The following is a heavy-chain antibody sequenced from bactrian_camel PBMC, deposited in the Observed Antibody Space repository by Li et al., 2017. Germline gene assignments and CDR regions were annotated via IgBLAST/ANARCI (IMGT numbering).Heavy chain of an antibody. D-gene: IGHD5*01. CDR2: IRPGVGTT. Sequence: VQLVESGGGSVQAGGSLRLSCAASGATFSQNFGAWFRQVAGKEREAVAAIRPGVGTTFYADSVKGRFTISQDDLKDTLYLQMNSLKPEDTAMYYCAADSVGRCRARGWVERPSVAAYDYWGQGTQVTVS. J-gene: IGHJ4*01. V-gene: IGHV3S54*01. CDR1: GATFSQNF. CDR3: AADSVGRCRARGWVERPSVAAYDY.